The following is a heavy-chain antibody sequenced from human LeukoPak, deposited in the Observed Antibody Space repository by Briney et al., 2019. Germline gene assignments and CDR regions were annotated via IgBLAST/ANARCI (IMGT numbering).Heavy chain of an antibody. D-gene: IGHD2-2*02. Sequence: SETLSLTCTVSGGSISSGGDYSSWIRQHPGKGLEWIGYIYYSGSTSYNPSLKSRVTISVDTSKNQFYLKLSSVTAADTAVYYCARVGYCSSTSCYSFGWFDPWGQGTLVTVSS. CDR2: IYYSGST. V-gene: IGHV4-31*03. CDR1: GGSISSGGDY. CDR3: ARVGYCSSTSCYSFGWFDP. J-gene: IGHJ5*02.